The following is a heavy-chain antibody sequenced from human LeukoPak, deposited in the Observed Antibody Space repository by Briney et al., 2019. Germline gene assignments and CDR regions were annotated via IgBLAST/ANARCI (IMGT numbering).Heavy chain of an antibody. V-gene: IGHV3-23*01. CDR2: VSGSGDAT. CDR1: GFTFGSYA. CDR3: ARNILFAFDI. J-gene: IGHJ3*02. Sequence: PGGSLRLSCAASGFTFGSYALNWVRQAPGKGLEWVSTVSGSGDATYYADSMKGRFTISRDNSKNTLYLQVNSLRAEDTAMYYCARNILFAFDIWGQGTMVTVSS.